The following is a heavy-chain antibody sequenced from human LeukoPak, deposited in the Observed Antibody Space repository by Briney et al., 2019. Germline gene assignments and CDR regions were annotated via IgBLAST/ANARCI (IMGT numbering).Heavy chain of an antibody. CDR1: GFTFSNFW. CDR3: AREGQDLDY. CDR2: IKQDGSET. D-gene: IGHD2-15*01. V-gene: IGHV3-7*01. J-gene: IGHJ4*02. Sequence: GGSLRLSCAASGFTFSNFWISWVRQAPGKGLEWVANIKQDGSETNYVDSVKGRFTISRDNAANSLHLQMSSLRVEDTALYYCAREGQDLDYWGQGTLVAVST.